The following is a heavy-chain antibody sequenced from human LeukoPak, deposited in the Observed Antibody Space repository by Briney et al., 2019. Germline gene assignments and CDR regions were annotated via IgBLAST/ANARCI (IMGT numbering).Heavy chain of an antibody. J-gene: IGHJ4*02. V-gene: IGHV3-74*01. Sequence: GGSLRLSCAASGFTFSNYWMHWVRHAPGKGLVWVSRINGDGSSTNYADSVKGRFTISRDKAKNTLYLQMNSLRAEVTAMYYCARDFMYSSSCTGCWGQGTLVTVSS. D-gene: IGHD6-13*01. CDR2: INGDGSST. CDR1: GFTFSNYW. CDR3: ARDFMYSSSCTGC.